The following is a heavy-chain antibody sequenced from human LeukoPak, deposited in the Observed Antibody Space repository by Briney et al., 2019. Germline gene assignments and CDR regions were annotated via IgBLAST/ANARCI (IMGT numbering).Heavy chain of an antibody. CDR1: GGTFSSYA. Sequence: ASVKVSCKASGGTFSSYAISWVRQAPGQGLEWMGRIIPIFGTANYAQKFQGRVTITADESTSTAYMELSSLRSEDTAVYYCARDPGGVTMVRGVIPKTYYYYMDVWGKGTTGTISS. CDR3: ARDPGGVTMVRGVIPKTYYYYMDV. V-gene: IGHV1-69*13. D-gene: IGHD3-10*01. CDR2: IIPIFGTA. J-gene: IGHJ6*03.